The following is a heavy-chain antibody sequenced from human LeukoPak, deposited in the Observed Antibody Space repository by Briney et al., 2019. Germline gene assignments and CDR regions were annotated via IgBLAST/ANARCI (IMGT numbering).Heavy chain of an antibody. Sequence: GSLRLSCAASGFTFSSYAMSWIRQAPGKGLEWVSAISGSGGSTYYADSVKGRFTISRDNSKNTLYLQMNSLRAEDTAVYYCAKVEGYCSGGSCYAFDYWGQGTLVTVSS. J-gene: IGHJ4*02. CDR2: ISGSGGST. CDR1: GFTFSSYA. D-gene: IGHD2-15*01. CDR3: AKVEGYCSGGSCYAFDY. V-gene: IGHV3-23*01.